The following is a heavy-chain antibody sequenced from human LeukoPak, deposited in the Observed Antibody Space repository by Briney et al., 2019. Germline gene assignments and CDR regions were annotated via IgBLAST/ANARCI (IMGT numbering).Heavy chain of an antibody. V-gene: IGHV3-23*01. Sequence: GGSLRLSCAASGFTFSSYAMSWVRQAPGKGLEWVSAISGSGGSTYYADSVKGRFSISRDNSKNTLYLHMNSLRAEDTAVYYCAKDARIGAGYAGLFDNWGQGTLVTVSS. J-gene: IGHJ4*02. CDR1: GFTFSSYA. D-gene: IGHD6-13*01. CDR2: ISGSGGST. CDR3: AKDARIGAGYAGLFDN.